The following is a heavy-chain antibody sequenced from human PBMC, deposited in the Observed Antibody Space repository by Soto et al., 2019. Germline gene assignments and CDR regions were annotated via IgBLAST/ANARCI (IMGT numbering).Heavy chain of an antibody. CDR2: ISSSSSTI. CDR1: GFTFSSYS. D-gene: IGHD4-17*01. CDR3: ARIGRLRWGDY. J-gene: IGHJ4*02. V-gene: IGHV3-48*01. Sequence: EVQLVESGGGLVQPGGSLRLSCAASGFTFSSYSMNWVRQAPVKGREWVSYISSSSSTIYYADSVKGRFTISRDNAKNSLYLQMNSLRAEDTAVYYCARIGRLRWGDYWGQGTLVTVSS.